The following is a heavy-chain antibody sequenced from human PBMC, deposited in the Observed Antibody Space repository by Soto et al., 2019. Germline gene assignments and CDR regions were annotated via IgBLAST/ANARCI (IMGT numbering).Heavy chain of an antibody. CDR1: GFTFDDYT. D-gene: IGHD2-15*01. CDR2: ISWDGGST. Sequence: GGSLRLSCAASGFTFDDYTMHWVRQAPGKGLEWVSLISWDGGSTYYADSVKGRFTISRDNSKNSLYLQMNSLRTEDTALYYCAKLPWELNCSGGSCYSFSYYGMDVWGQGTTVTVSS. V-gene: IGHV3-43*01. CDR3: AKLPWELNCSGGSCYSFSYYGMDV. J-gene: IGHJ6*02.